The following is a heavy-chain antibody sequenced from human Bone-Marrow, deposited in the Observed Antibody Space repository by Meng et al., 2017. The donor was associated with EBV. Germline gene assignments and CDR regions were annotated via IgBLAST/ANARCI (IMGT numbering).Heavy chain of an antibody. CDR2: ISASGGST. J-gene: IGHJ4*02. Sequence: EQRVLEAGGGSIQPGGSLRLCCAACGFTFNDYAMAWVRQAPGKGLEWVAGISASGGSTYYADSVKGRFTISRDNSKNTQYLQMNSLRVEDSAVYYCAKRGWDSGYDSWGRGTLVTVSS. CDR1: GFTFNDYA. CDR3: AKRGWDSGYDS. D-gene: IGHD5-12*01. V-gene: IGHV3-23*01.